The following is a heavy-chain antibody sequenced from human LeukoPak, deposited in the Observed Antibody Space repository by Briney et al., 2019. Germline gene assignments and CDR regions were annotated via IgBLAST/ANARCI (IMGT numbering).Heavy chain of an antibody. CDR2: IYTSGST. D-gene: IGHD6-6*01. CDR1: GGSISSGSYY. Sequence: SQTLSLTCTVSGGSISSGSYYWSWIRQPAGKGLEWIGRIYTSGSTNYNPSLKSRVTISVDTSKNQFSLKLSSVPAADTAVYYWARGLYSSSSGSDYWGQRALVTVSS. CDR3: ARGLYSSSSGSDY. V-gene: IGHV4-61*02. J-gene: IGHJ4*02.